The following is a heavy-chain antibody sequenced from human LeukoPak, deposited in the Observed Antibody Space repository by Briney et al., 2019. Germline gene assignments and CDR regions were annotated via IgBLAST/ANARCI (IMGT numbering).Heavy chain of an antibody. V-gene: IGHV4-34*01. CDR2: INHSGST. D-gene: IGHD3-16*02. J-gene: IGHJ4*02. Sequence: SETLSLTCAVYGGSSSGYYWSWIRQPPGKGLEWIGEINHSGSTNYNPSLKSRVTISVDTSKNQFSLKLSSVTAADTAVYYCARTKALFPVYDYVWGSYRGSSFDYWGQGTLVTVSS. CDR1: GGSSSGYY. CDR3: ARTKALFPVYDYVWGSYRGSSFDY.